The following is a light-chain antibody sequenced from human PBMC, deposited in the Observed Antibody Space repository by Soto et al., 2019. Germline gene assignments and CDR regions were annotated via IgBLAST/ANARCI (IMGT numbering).Light chain of an antibody. V-gene: IGLV1-51*01. CDR1: SSNIGNTY. CDR3: GTWDSSLSAGV. CDR2: DNN. J-gene: IGLJ3*02. Sequence: QSVLTQPPSVSAAPGQKVTISCSGSSSNIGNTYVSWYQQLPGTAPKLLIYDNNKRPSGIPDRFSGSNSGTSATLGITGLQTGDEADYYCGTWDSSLSAGVFGGGIKLTVL.